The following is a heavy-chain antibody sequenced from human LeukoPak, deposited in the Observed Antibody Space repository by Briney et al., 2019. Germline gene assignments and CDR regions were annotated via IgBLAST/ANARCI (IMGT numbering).Heavy chain of an antibody. V-gene: IGHV1-69*04. Sequence: SVKVSCKASGGTFSSYAISWVRQAPGQGLEWMGRIIPILGIANYAQKFQGRVTITADKSTSTAYMELSSLRSEDTAVYYCARRDLPIAAYNWFDPWGQGTLVTVSS. D-gene: IGHD6-13*01. CDR3: ARRDLPIAAYNWFDP. CDR2: IIPILGIA. J-gene: IGHJ5*02. CDR1: GGTFSSYA.